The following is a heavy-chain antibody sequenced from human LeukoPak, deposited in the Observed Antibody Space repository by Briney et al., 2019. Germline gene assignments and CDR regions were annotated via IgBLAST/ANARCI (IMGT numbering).Heavy chain of an antibody. CDR3: AREGGGSGSYSPFDY. D-gene: IGHD3-10*01. CDR2: INPSGGST. J-gene: IGHJ4*02. CDR1: GYTFTSYY. Sequence: APVKVSCKASGYTFTSYYMHWVRQAPGQGLEWMGIINPSGGSTSYAQKFQGRVTMTRDTSTSTVYMELSSLRSEDTAVYYCAREGGGSGSYSPFDYWGQGTLVTVSS. V-gene: IGHV1-46*01.